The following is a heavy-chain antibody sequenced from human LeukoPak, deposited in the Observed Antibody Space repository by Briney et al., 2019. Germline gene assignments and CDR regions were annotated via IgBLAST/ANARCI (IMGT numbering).Heavy chain of an antibody. J-gene: IGHJ4*02. CDR3: ARDEYYYDSSGFDY. Sequence: ASVKVSCKASGYTFTSYGINWVRQAPGQGLEWMGWISAYNGNTNYAQKLQGRVTMTTDTSTSTAYMELRSLRSDDTAVYYCARDEYYYDSSGFDYWGQGTLVTVSS. CDR1: GYTFTSYG. CDR2: ISAYNGNT. V-gene: IGHV1-18*01. D-gene: IGHD3-22*01.